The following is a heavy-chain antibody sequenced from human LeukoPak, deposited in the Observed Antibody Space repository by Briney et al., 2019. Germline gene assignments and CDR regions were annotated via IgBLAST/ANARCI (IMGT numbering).Heavy chain of an antibody. Sequence: GGSLRLSCAASGFTFDDYAMHWVRQARGKGLEWVSGISWNSGSIGYADSVKGRFTISRDNAKNSLYLQMNSLRAEDTALYYCAKDLSAVAGTLQADYWGQGTLVTVSS. D-gene: IGHD6-19*01. V-gene: IGHV3-9*01. CDR1: GFTFDDYA. CDR2: ISWNSGSI. J-gene: IGHJ4*02. CDR3: AKDLSAVAGTLQADY.